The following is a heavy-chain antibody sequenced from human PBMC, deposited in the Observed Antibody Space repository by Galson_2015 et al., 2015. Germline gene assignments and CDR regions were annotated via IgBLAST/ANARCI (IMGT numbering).Heavy chain of an antibody. Sequence: SLRLSCAASGFTFSSYSMNWVRQAPGKGLEWVSYIRSSSSTIYYADSVKGRFTISRDNAKKSLYLQMNSLRDEDTAVYYCARDPRYSSSWTDAFDIWGQGTMVTVSS. J-gene: IGHJ3*02. CDR3: ARDPRYSSSWTDAFDI. D-gene: IGHD6-13*01. V-gene: IGHV3-48*02. CDR1: GFTFSSYS. CDR2: IRSSSSTI.